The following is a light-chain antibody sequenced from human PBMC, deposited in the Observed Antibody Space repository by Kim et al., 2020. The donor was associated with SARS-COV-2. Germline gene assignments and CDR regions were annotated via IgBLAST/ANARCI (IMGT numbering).Light chain of an antibody. V-gene: IGKV1-5*03. CDR2: KAS. CDR1: QSITNS. J-gene: IGKJ1*01. Sequence: DFVGDRVTITCRASQSITNSLAWYQQKPGKAPTLLISKASSLETGVPSTFSGSGSGTEFALSISSLQPDDFATYYCQQYFGFPWTFGQGTKVDIK. CDR3: QQYFGFPWT.